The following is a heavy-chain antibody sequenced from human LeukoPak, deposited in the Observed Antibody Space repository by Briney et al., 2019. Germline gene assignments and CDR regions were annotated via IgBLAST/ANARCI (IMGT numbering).Heavy chain of an antibody. CDR1: GFTFSSYA. J-gene: IGHJ4*02. V-gene: IGHV3-23*01. Sequence: GGSLRLSCAASGFTFSSYAMSWVRQAPGKGLEWISAISGSGGSTYYVDSVKGRFTISRDNSKNTLYLQMNSLRVEDTAVYCCAKLPVAGLYFDYWGQGTLVTVSS. CDR3: AKLPVAGLYFDY. CDR2: ISGSGGST. D-gene: IGHD6-19*01.